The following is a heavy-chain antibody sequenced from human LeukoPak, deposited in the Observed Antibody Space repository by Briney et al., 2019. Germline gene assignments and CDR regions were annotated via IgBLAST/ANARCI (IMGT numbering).Heavy chain of an antibody. CDR2: INPNSGGT. CDR1: GYTFTGYY. Sequence: ASVKVSCKASGYTFTGYYMHWVRQAPGQGLEWMGWINPNSGGTNYAQKFQGRVTMTRDTSISTAYMELSRLRSDDTAVYYCARAGYYDSSAYYSWVEFDYWGQGTLVTVSS. J-gene: IGHJ4*02. V-gene: IGHV1-2*02. D-gene: IGHD3-22*01. CDR3: ARAGYYDSSAYYSWVEFDY.